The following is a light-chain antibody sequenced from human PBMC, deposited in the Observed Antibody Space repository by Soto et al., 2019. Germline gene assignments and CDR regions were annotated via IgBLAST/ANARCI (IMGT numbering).Light chain of an antibody. V-gene: IGKV3-15*01. Sequence: EMVMTQSPATLSVSPGERATLSCRASQTVSSILAWYQQKPGQAPRLLIYGASTRATGIPARFSGSGSGTEFTLTISRLQSEDFAVYYCQQYNNWPLTFGQGTRLEI. CDR2: GAS. CDR1: QTVSSI. J-gene: IGKJ5*01. CDR3: QQYNNWPLT.